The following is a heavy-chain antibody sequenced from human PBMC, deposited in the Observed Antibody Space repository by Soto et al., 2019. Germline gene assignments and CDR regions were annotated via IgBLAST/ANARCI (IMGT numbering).Heavy chain of an antibody. CDR1: GGSISSYY. CDR2: IYYSGST. V-gene: IGHV4-59*01. CDR3: ARGGRITMVRGVIFDAFDI. J-gene: IGHJ3*02. Sequence: SETLSLTCTVSGGSISSYYWSWIRQPPGKGLEWIGYIYYSGSTNYNPSIKSRVTISVDTSKNHFSLKLSSVTAADTAVYYCARGGRITMVRGVIFDAFDIWGQGTMVTVSS. D-gene: IGHD3-10*01.